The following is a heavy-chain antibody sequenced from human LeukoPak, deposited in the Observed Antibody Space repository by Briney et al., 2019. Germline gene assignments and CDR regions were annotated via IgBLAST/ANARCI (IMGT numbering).Heavy chain of an antibody. CDR3: AKDRDGGSNTRAKGFDY. V-gene: IGHV3-23*01. Sequence: QTGGSLRLSCAATGFTFSAYAMSWVRQAPGKGLEWVSAISAAGGSTYYGDSVKGRFTISRDNSKSTLYLQMNSLRAEDTAVYYCAKDRDGGSNTRAKGFDYRGQGTLVTVSS. CDR1: GFTFSAYA. D-gene: IGHD3-16*01. J-gene: IGHJ4*02. CDR2: ISAAGGST.